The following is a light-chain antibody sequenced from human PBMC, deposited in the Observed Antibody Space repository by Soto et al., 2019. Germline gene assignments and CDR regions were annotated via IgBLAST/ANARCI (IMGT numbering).Light chain of an antibody. CDR3: QQYNSDSPA. J-gene: IGKJ2*01. CDR1: QSVDTY. CDR2: DAS. Sequence: DIQMTQSPSTLSPSVGDRVTITCRASQSVDTYLAWYHQKPGKAPKLLIYDASSLVNGVPSRFSGSGSGTEFTLTISSLQPDDFATYYCQQYNSDSPAFGQGTKLEIK. V-gene: IGKV1-5*01.